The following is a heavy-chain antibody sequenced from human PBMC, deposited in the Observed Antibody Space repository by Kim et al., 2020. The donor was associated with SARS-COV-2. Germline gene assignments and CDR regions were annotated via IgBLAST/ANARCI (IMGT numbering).Heavy chain of an antibody. V-gene: IGHV3-15*01. D-gene: IGHD3-22*01. CDR2: IKSKTDGGTT. CDR3: TTTSLYYYDSSGYYFTGSPFDI. Sequence: GGSLRLSCAASGFTFSNAWMSWVRQAPGKGLEWVGRIKSKTDGGTTDYAAPVKGRFTISRDDSKNTLYLQMNSLKTEDTAVYYCTTTSLYYYDSSGYYFTGSPFDILGQRTMCTVSS. J-gene: IGHJ3*02. CDR1: GFTFSNAW.